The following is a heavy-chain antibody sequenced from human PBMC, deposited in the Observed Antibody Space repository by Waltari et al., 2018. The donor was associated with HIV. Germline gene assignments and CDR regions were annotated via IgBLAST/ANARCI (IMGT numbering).Heavy chain of an antibody. V-gene: IGHV3-74*01. CDR3: ARGDLAV. CDR2: IRGDGNTP. CDR1: GFTFSDFW. Sequence: EVQLVESGGGLIQPGGSLRLACAASGFTFSDFWMHWVRQVPGKGLVWVSRIRGDGNTPGYADYVKGRFTISRDNAKKTMYLQMNSLRAEDTAVYYCARGDLAVWGQGTTVTVSS. J-gene: IGHJ6*02.